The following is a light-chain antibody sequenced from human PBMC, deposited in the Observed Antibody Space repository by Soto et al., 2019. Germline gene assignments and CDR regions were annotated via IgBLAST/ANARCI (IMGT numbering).Light chain of an antibody. V-gene: IGLV2-23*01. CDR3: CSYAGSSTWV. Sequence: QSALTQPASVSGSPGQSITISCTETSSDVGSYNLVSWYQQHPGKAPKLMIYEGSKRPSGVSNRFSGSKSGNTASLTISGLQAEDEAHYYCCSYAGSSTWVFGGGTKVTVL. CDR1: SSDVGSYNL. CDR2: EGS. J-gene: IGLJ2*01.